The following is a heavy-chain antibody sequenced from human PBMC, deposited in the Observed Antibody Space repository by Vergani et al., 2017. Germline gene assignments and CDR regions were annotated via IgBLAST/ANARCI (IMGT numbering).Heavy chain of an antibody. CDR1: GGSISSGSYY. Sequence: QVQLQESGPGLVKPSQTLSLTCTVSGGSISSGSYYWSWIRQPAGKGLEWIGRIYTSGSTNYNPSLKSRLTMSVDTSKNQFSLKLSSVTAADTAVYYCARRGSSSYYSHYMDVWGKGTTVTVSS. V-gene: IGHV4-61*02. CDR2: IYTSGST. J-gene: IGHJ6*03. D-gene: IGHD6-13*01. CDR3: ARRGSSSYYSHYMDV.